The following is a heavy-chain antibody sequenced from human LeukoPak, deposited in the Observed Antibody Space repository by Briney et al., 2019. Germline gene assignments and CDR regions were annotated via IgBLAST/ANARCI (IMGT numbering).Heavy chain of an antibody. J-gene: IGHJ2*01. Sequence: ASETLSLTCTVSGGSISSGAYSWSWIRQPPGKGLEWIGYIYYSGSTYYNPSLKSRVTISVDTSKNQFSLKLSSVTAADTAVYYCARGRYQLTHWYFDLWGRGTLVTVSS. CDR2: IYYSGST. CDR3: ARGRYQLTHWYFDL. D-gene: IGHD2-2*01. CDR1: GGSISSGAYS. V-gene: IGHV4-30-4*01.